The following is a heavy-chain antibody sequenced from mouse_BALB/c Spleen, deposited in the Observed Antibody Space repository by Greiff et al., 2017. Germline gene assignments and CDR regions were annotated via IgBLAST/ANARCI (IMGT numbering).Heavy chain of an antibody. CDR1: GFAFSSYD. J-gene: IGHJ2*01. CDR3: ARHALLYGNFDY. Sequence: EVQGVESGGGLVKPGGSLKLSCAASGFAFSSYDMSWVRQTPEKRLEWVAYISSGGGSTYYPDTVKGRFTISRDNAKNTLYLQMSSLKSEDTAMYYCARHALLYGNFDYWGQGTTLTVSS. V-gene: IGHV5-12-1*01. D-gene: IGHD2-1*01. CDR2: ISSGGGST.